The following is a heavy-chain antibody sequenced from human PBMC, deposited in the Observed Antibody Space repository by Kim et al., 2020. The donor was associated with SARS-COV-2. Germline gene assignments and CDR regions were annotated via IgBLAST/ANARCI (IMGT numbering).Heavy chain of an antibody. CDR1: GFTFSDYG. V-gene: IGHV3-30*18. J-gene: IGHJ6*02. Sequence: GGSLRLSCAASGFTFSDYGIHWVRQVPGKGLEWVAVISYGGSNKYYLDSVKGRFTISRDDSKNTLYLQMSSLRAEDTAIYYCAKDRRYCSGGSCLWGYYYYYGMDVWGQGTTVTVSS. CDR2: ISYGGSNK. CDR3: AKDRRYCSGGSCLWGYYYYYGMDV. D-gene: IGHD2-15*01.